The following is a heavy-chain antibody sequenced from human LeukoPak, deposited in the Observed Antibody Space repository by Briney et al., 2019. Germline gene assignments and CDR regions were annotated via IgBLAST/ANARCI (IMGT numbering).Heavy chain of an antibody. D-gene: IGHD3-10*01. CDR2: ITFGGNT. J-gene: IGHJ6*03. V-gene: IGHV4-34*01. Sequence: SETLSLTCAVYGGSFGSYYWNWIRQSPVYGLEWIGEITFGGNTKYNPSLESRLIISVDTSKQQVSLKLSSVTAADTAVYYCARSARRFLLKEVRTVPRPYSMDVWGKGTTVTVSS. CDR3: ARSARRFLLKEVRTVPRPYSMDV. CDR1: GGSFGSYY.